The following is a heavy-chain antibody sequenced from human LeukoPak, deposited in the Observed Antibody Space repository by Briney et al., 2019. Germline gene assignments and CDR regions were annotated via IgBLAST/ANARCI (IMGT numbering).Heavy chain of an antibody. D-gene: IGHD5-18*01. CDR1: GYSISSGYY. CDR2: IYHSGST. CDR3: ARDDFDDNGYRPFYY. Sequence: SETLSLTCTVSGYSISSGYYWGWIRQPPGKGLEWIGSIYHSGSTYYNPSLKSRVTISVDTSKNQFSLKLSSVTAADTAVYYCARDDFDDNGYRPFYYWGHGSLVTVSS. V-gene: IGHV4-38-2*02. J-gene: IGHJ4*01.